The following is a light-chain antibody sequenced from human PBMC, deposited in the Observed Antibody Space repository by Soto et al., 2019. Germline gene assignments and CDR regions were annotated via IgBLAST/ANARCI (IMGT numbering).Light chain of an antibody. CDR3: SSYAGSSNV. CDR2: EVN. V-gene: IGLV2-8*01. J-gene: IGLJ1*01. Sequence: QSFLTQPPSASGSPGQSVAISCTGTSSDVGGYNYVSWYQQHPGKAPKLMIYEVNKRPSGVPDRLSGSKSGNTASLTVSGLQAEDEADYYCSSYAGSSNVFGTGTKVTVL. CDR1: SSDVGGYNY.